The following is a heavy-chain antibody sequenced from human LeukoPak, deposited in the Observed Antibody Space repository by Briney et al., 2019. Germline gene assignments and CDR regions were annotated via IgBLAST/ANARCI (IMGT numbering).Heavy chain of an antibody. Sequence: GASVKVSCKASGYTFTGYYMHWVRQAPGQGLEWMGWINANSGDTNYAQKLQGRVTMTRDTSINTAYMELSGLRPDDTAVYYCAREPPGTSGNDYWGQETLLTVSS. CDR1: GYTFTGYY. J-gene: IGHJ4*02. CDR2: INANSGDT. CDR3: AREPPGTSGNDY. D-gene: IGHD5-12*01. V-gene: IGHV1-2*02.